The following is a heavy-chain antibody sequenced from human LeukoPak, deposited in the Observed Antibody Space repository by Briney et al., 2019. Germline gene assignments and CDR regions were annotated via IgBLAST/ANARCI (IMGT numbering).Heavy chain of an antibody. CDR3: ARAIGRGPGGHFDY. V-gene: IGHV3-11*03. Sequence: GGFLRLSCAVSGLSFRDNYMSWIRQAPGKGLEWDSYISNTGSYTNYADSVKGRFTISRDDATNSLFLQMDSLRAEDTAVYYCARAIGRGPGGHFDYWGQGTLVTVSS. J-gene: IGHJ4*02. CDR2: ISNTGSYT. CDR1: GLSFRDNY. D-gene: IGHD3-10*01.